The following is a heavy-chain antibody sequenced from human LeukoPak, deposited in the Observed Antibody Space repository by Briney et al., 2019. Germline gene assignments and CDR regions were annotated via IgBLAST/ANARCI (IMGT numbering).Heavy chain of an antibody. D-gene: IGHD4-17*01. V-gene: IGHV4-59*12. Sequence: PSETMSLTCSVSGDSISIYYWSWIRQPPGKGLQWIGYINYSGSTNYNPSLKSRVTISVDTSKNQFSLKLSSVTAADTAVYYCASGTLRFVDYWGQGTLVTVSS. CDR2: INYSGST. CDR3: ASGTLRFVDY. J-gene: IGHJ4*02. CDR1: GDSISIYY.